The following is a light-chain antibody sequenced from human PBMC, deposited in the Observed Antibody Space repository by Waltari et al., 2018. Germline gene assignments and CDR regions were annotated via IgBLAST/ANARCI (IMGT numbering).Light chain of an antibody. J-gene: IGLJ2*01. CDR1: SSDDGGYNY. CDR3: SSYAGNNNVV. V-gene: IGLV2-8*01. Sequence: QSALTQPPSASGSPGQSVTISCTGTSSDDGGYNYVSWYQQHPGKAPKLMIYAVNKRPSGVPGRFSGSKSGNAASLTVSGLQADDDADYFCSSYAGNNNVVFGGGTKLTVL. CDR2: AVN.